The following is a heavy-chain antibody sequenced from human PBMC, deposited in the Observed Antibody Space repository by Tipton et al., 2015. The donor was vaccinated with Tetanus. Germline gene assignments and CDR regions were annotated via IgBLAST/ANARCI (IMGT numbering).Heavy chain of an antibody. CDR3: ARLSSLVDSSSWYV. CDR1: GGSISSSSYY. Sequence: TLSLTCTVSGGSISSSSYYWGWIRQPPGKGLEWIGSIYYSGSTYYNPSLKSRVTISVDTSKNRFSLKLSSVTAADTAVYYCARLSSLVDSSSWYVWGQGTLVTVSS. V-gene: IGHV4-39*01. CDR2: IYYSGST. J-gene: IGHJ4*02. D-gene: IGHD6-13*01.